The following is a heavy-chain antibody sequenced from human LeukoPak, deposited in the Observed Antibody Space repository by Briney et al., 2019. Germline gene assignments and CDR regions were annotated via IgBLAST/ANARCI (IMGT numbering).Heavy chain of an antibody. CDR2: ISYDGNKK. Sequence: GGSLRLSCAASGFTFNNYAIHWVRQAPGKGLEWVAVISYDGNKKYYADSVGGRFTTSRDNSNYTLFLHMNSLRAEDTAVYYCARGRGSTSSYFDYWGQGTLVTVSS. D-gene: IGHD2-2*01. CDR1: GFTFNNYA. J-gene: IGHJ4*02. V-gene: IGHV3-30*04. CDR3: ARGRGSTSSYFDY.